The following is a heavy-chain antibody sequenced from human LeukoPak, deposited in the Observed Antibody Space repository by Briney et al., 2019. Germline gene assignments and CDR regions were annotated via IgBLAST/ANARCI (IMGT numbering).Heavy chain of an antibody. CDR1: GFTFSSYS. Sequence: PWGSLRLSCAASGFTFSSYSMNWVRQAPGKGLEWVSYISSSSKTIKFADSVKGRFTISRDNAKNSLFLQMNSLRAEDTGVYYCADSSITYYYMDGWGKGTTVTVSS. CDR3: ADSSITYYYMDG. J-gene: IGHJ6*03. V-gene: IGHV3-48*01. CDR2: ISSSSKTI. D-gene: IGHD3-22*01.